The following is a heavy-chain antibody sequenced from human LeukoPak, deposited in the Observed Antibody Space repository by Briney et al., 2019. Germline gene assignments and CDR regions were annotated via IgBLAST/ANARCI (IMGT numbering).Heavy chain of an antibody. CDR1: GYTFTGYY. CDR3: ARGQRYVYSSGRPTRLDY. Sequence: ASVKVSCKASGYTFTGYYMHWVRQAPGQGLEWMGGINPNSGGTNYAQKFQGRVTMTRDTSISTAYMELSRLRSDDTAVYYCARGQRYVYSSGRPTRLDYWGQGTLVTVSS. V-gene: IGHV1-2*02. J-gene: IGHJ4*02. CDR2: INPNSGGT. D-gene: IGHD6-19*01.